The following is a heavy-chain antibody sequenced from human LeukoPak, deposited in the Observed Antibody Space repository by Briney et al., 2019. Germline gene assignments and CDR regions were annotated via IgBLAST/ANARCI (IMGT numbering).Heavy chain of an antibody. V-gene: IGHV4-39*07. J-gene: IGHJ1*01. CDR3: ARLPSGYSSSWDAEYFQH. D-gene: IGHD6-13*01. CDR2: IYYSGSA. CDR1: GGSISSSSYY. Sequence: PSETLSLTCTVSGGSISSSSYYWGWIRQPPGKGLEWIGSIYYSGSAYYNPSLKSRVTISVDTSKNQFSLKLSSVTAADTAVYYCARLPSGYSSSWDAEYFQHWGQGTLVTVSS.